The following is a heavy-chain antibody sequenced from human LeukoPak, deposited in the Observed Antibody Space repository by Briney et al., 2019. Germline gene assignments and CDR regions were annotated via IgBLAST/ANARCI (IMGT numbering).Heavy chain of an antibody. V-gene: IGHV4-39*01. Sequence: SSETLSLTCTVSGGSISSSSYYWDWIRQPPGKGLEWIGSIYYSGSTYYNPSLKSRVTISVDTSKNQFSLKLSSVTAADTAVYYCARHKGGYSSGWYPDPWGQGTLVTVSS. J-gene: IGHJ5*02. CDR3: ARHKGGYSSGWYPDP. CDR2: IYYSGST. D-gene: IGHD6-19*01. CDR1: GGSISSSSYY.